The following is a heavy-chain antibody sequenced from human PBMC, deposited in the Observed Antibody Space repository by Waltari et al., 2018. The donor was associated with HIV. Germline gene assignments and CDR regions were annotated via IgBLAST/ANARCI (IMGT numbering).Heavy chain of an antibody. CDR3: AKDWTPIGLWHFDL. CDR1: GFPFRRKE. J-gene: IGHJ2*01. V-gene: IGHV3-13*01. CDR2: IGTNGDT. Sequence: EVQLVESGGGLVQPGGSLRLSCAASGFPFRRKEMHRVRHVIGKGLEWVSGIGTNGDTYYADSVKGRFTISRENGKNSLYLQMNSLRVEDTAVYYCAKDWTPIGLWHFDLWGRGTLVTVSS. D-gene: IGHD1-1*01.